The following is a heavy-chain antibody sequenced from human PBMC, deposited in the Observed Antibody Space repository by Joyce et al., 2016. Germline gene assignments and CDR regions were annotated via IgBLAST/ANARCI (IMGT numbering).Heavy chain of an antibody. D-gene: IGHD3-16*01. J-gene: IGHJ3*02. V-gene: IGHV3-13*05. Sequence: EVQLVEAGGALVQPGGSLRLSCAASGFTFSVYEIHWVRQTTGKGLECVSAIVTAGDPYYAGSVKGRFTISRENAKSSLFLQMNSLRAEDTAVYYCARERGGGMSAFDIWGQGTMVTVSS. CDR3: ARERGGGMSAFDI. CDR1: GFTFSVYE. CDR2: IVTAGDP.